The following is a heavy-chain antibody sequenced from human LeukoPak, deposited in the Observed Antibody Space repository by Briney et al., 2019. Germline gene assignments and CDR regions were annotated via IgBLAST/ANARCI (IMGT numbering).Heavy chain of an antibody. CDR3: ASGEMATIARFDY. J-gene: IGHJ4*02. D-gene: IGHD5-24*01. V-gene: IGHV1-69*01. Sequence: SVKVSCKASGGTFSSYAISWVRQAPGQGLEWMGGIIPIFGTANYAQKFQGRVTITADESTSTAYMELSSLRSEDTAVYYCASGEMATIARFDYWGQGTLVTVSS. CDR1: GGTFSSYA. CDR2: IIPIFGTA.